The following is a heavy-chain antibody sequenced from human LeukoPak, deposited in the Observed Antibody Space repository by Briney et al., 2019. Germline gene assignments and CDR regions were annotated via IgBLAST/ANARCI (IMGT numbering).Heavy chain of an antibody. Sequence: PSETLSLTCTVSGGSISSYYWSWIRQPPGKGLEWIGYIYYSGSTNYNPSLKRRVTISVDTSKNQFSLELRSVTAADTAMYYCARDAHLAVAGTANWFDPWGQGTLVTVSS. D-gene: IGHD6-19*01. CDR2: IYYSGST. CDR3: ARDAHLAVAGTANWFDP. CDR1: GGSISSYY. V-gene: IGHV4-59*01. J-gene: IGHJ5*02.